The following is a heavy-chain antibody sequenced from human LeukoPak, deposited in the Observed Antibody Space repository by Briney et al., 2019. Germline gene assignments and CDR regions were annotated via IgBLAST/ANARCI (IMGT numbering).Heavy chain of an antibody. CDR2: TRNRAKSYTI. Sequence: GGSLRLSCTASGFTFSDHYMDWVRQAPGKGLEWVGRTRNRAKSYTIEYAASVKGRFTVSRDEASNSFFLQMNSLKAKDTAVYYCARVAYCVSDWHRPIDYWGQGTLVTVSS. CDR3: ARVAYCVSDWHRPIDY. J-gene: IGHJ4*02. V-gene: IGHV3-72*01. D-gene: IGHD2-21*02. CDR1: GFTFSDHY.